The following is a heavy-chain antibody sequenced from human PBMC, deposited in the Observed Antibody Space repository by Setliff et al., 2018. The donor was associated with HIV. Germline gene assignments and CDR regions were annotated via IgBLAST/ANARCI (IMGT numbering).Heavy chain of an antibody. J-gene: IGHJ3*02. CDR3: ASVACSGYTYGYYADAFDI. D-gene: IGHD5-18*01. V-gene: IGHV3-21*01. CDR2: ISTNSSYI. CDR1: GFTFSWYT. Sequence: PGGSLRLSCAASGFTFSWYTMNWVRQAPGKGLEWVSSISTNSSYIYYAASVKGRFTISRDNAKKSLYLQMNSLRAEDTAVYYCASVACSGYTYGYYADAFDIWGQGTMVTVSS.